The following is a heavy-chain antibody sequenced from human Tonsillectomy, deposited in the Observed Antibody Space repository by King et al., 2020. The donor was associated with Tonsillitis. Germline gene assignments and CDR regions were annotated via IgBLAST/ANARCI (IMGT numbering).Heavy chain of an antibody. J-gene: IGHJ4*02. CDR3: ARERYSSRWNGDFFAY. CDR1: GFTFRSFW. CDR2: IKQDGSEK. Sequence: VQLVESGGGLVQPGGSLRLSCAASGFTFRSFWMSWVRQVPGKGLEWVANIKQDGSEKYFVDSVKGRFTISRDNAQNSLYLQMNSLRVEDTALYYCARERYSSRWNGDFFAYWGQGTLVTVSS. D-gene: IGHD6-13*01. V-gene: IGHV3-7*01.